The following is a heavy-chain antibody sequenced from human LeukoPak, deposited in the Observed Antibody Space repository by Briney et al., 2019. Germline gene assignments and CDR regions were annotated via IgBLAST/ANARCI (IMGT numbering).Heavy chain of an antibody. D-gene: IGHD1-26*01. V-gene: IGHV4-59*13. CDR2: VHNSGAT. J-gene: IGHJ4*02. Sequence: SETLSLTCTVSGVSIKNYYWSWIRQSSERGLEWIGYVHNSGATNYNPSLESRVTMSTDTSRSQFSLILNSVTAADTAVYYCARLGSYSDCWGQGTLVTVST. CDR3: ARLGSYSDC. CDR1: GVSIKNYY.